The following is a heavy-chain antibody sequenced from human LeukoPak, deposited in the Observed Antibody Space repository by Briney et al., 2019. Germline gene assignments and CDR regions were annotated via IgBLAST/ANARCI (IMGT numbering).Heavy chain of an antibody. CDR1: GGSISSYY. CDR2: IYYSGST. V-gene: IGHV4-59*08. CDR3: ARLAAVGYSYYFDY. J-gene: IGHJ4*02. Sequence: PSETLSLTCTVSGGSISSYYWSWIRQPPGKGLEWIGYIYYSGSTNYNPSLKSRVTISVDTPKNQFSLKLSSVTAADTAVYYCARLAAVGYSYYFDYWGQGTLVTVSS. D-gene: IGHD5-18*01.